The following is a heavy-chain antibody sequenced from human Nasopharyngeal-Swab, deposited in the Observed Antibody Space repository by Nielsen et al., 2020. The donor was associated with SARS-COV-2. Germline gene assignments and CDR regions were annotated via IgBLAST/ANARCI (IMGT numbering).Heavy chain of an antibody. J-gene: IGHJ3*02. CDR1: GFTFSSYA. CDR3: ARDRHIVVVTAIPDAFDI. CDR2: ISYDGSNK. D-gene: IGHD2-21*02. V-gene: IGHV3-30-3*01. Sequence: SLRLSCAASGFTFSSYAMHWVRQAPGKGLEWVAVISYDGSNKYYADSVKGRFTISRDNSKNTLYLQMNSLRAEDTAVYYCARDRHIVVVTAIPDAFDIWGQGTMVTVSS.